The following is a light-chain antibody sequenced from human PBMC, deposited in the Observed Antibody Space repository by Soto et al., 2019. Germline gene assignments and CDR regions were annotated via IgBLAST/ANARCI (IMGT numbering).Light chain of an antibody. V-gene: IGLV2-14*01. CDR3: SSYTSRDNFVV. CDR1: SSDIGGYNY. Sequence: QSALTQPASVSGSPGQSITISCTGTSSDIGGYNYVSWYQHHPGKAPKVIIYEVTNRPSGVSGRFSGSKSGDTASLTIFGLQAEDEADYYCSSYTSRDNFVVFGGGTKLTVL. CDR2: EVT. J-gene: IGLJ2*01.